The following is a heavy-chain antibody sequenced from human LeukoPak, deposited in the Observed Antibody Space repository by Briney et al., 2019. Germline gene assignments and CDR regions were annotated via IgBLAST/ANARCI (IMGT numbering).Heavy chain of an antibody. CDR2: IRYDGSNK. CDR1: GFTFSSYG. J-gene: IGHJ6*03. V-gene: IGHV3-30*02. D-gene: IGHD1-26*01. CDR3: AKGLCGSYFCYYYYMDV. Sequence: QPGGSLRLSCAASGFTFSSYGMHWVRQTPGKGLEWVAFIRYDGSNKYYADSVKGRFTISRDNSENTLYLQMNSLRAEDTAVYYCAKGLCGSYFCYYYYMDVWGKGTTVTVSS.